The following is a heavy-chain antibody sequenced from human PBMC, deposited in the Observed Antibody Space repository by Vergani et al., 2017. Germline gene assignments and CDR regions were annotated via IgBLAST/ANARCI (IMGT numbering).Heavy chain of an antibody. CDR1: GYTFTSYG. J-gene: IGHJ4*02. V-gene: IGHV1-18*01. Sequence: QVPLVQSGAAVKKPGASVKVSCKASGYTFTSYGINWVRQAPGQGLEWMGWISAYNGNTNSAQKLQGRVTMTTDTSTSTAYMELRSLRSDDTAVYYCARAAYDSSGYYYRHWGQGTLVTVSS. D-gene: IGHD3-22*01. CDR3: ARAAYDSSGYYYRH. CDR2: ISAYNGNT.